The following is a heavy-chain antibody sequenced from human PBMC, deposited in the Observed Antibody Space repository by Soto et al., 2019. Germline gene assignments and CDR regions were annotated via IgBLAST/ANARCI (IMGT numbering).Heavy chain of an antibody. CDR1: SFTFSSYA. CDR3: AKGPYDSSGYYRFDY. D-gene: IGHD3-22*01. J-gene: IGHJ4*02. Sequence: GGSLTRSRAASSFTFSSYAMSWVRQAPGKGLEWVSAISGRVGSTYYSDSVKGRFTISRDNSKNTLYLQMNSLRAEDTAVYYCAKGPYDSSGYYRFDYWGQGTLVTVAS. CDR2: ISGRVGST. V-gene: IGHV3-23*01.